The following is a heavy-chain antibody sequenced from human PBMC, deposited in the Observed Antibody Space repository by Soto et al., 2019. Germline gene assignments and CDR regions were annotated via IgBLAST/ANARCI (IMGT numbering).Heavy chain of an antibody. CDR3: ATANHLRPFEY. CDR2: IVVDSGNT. Sequence: RASVKVSCKASGFTFGDSAMQWVRQARGQRLEWIGRIVVDSGNTKYAQKVTERVTISWDKSTTTAFMELRSLRSEDTAVYYCATANHLRPFEYWGPGSLVHGPS. J-gene: IGHJ4*01. CDR1: GFTFGDSA. V-gene: IGHV1-58*02.